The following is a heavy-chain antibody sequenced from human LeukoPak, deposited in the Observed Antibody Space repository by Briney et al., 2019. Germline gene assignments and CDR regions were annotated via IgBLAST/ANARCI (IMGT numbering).Heavy chain of an antibody. J-gene: IGHJ3*02. Sequence: GGSLRLSCAASGFTLSSYEMTWVRQAPGRGLEWGSHISETGATTYYADSVKGRLTSSRDNAQNSLYLQMNSLRVEDTAVYYCARDRGSGTGPASSAFDIWGQGTLVTVSS. CDR2: ISETGATT. CDR3: ARDRGSGTGPASSAFDI. D-gene: IGHD2-15*01. CDR1: GFTLSSYE. V-gene: IGHV3-48*03.